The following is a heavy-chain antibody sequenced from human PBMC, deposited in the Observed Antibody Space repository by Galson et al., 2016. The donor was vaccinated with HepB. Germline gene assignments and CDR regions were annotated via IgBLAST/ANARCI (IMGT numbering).Heavy chain of an antibody. D-gene: IGHD6-6*01. V-gene: IGHV3-33*05. Sequence: SLRLSCAASGFTFSRNGMHWVRQAPGKGLEWVAVILYDGSNKYYADSVKGRFTISRDNSKKMLYLQMNSLRAEDTAVYYCARGLEHSSSPTGQFDYWGQGTLVTVSS. CDR3: ARGLEHSSSPTGQFDY. CDR1: GFTFSRNG. CDR2: ILYDGSNK. J-gene: IGHJ4*02.